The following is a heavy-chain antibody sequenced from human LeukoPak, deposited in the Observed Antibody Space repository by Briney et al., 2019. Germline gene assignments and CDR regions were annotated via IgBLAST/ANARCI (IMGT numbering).Heavy chain of an antibody. CDR3: TSFGGLPHFDY. V-gene: IGHV3-15*01. CDR1: GFTFSKAW. Sequence: GGSLRLSCAASGFTFSKAWMNWVRQAPGKGLEWVGRIKSKIDGETTDYAAPVKGRFTISRDDSKDMLYLQMNSLKSEDTAVYYCTSFGGLPHFDYWGQGTLVTVSS. CDR2: IKSKIDGETT. D-gene: IGHD3-16*01. J-gene: IGHJ4*02.